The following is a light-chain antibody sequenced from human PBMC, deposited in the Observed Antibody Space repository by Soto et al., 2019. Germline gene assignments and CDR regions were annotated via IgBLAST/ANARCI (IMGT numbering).Light chain of an antibody. J-gene: IGKJ4*01. Sequence: EIVLTQSPATLSLSPGERATLSCRASQNVSRFLAWYQRRPGQAPRLLIYDASNRASDIPARFSGSGSGTDFTLTISSLEPEDSGVYCCQQRSNWPPLTFGGGTKVEIK. V-gene: IGKV3-11*01. CDR2: DAS. CDR1: QNVSRF. CDR3: QQRSNWPPLT.